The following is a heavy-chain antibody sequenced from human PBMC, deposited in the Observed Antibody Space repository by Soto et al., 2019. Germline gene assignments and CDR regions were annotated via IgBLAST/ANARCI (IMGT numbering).Heavy chain of an antibody. CDR3: ARGGPQYYDFWSGYYIGYYYGMDV. Sequence: ASVKVSCKASGYTFTGYYMHRVRQAPGQGLEWMGWINPNSGGTNYAQKFQGRVTMTRDTSISTAYMELSRLRSEDTAVYYCARGGPQYYDFWSGYYIGYYYGMDVWGQGTTVTVSS. V-gene: IGHV1-2*02. J-gene: IGHJ6*02. D-gene: IGHD3-3*01. CDR2: INPNSGGT. CDR1: GYTFTGYY.